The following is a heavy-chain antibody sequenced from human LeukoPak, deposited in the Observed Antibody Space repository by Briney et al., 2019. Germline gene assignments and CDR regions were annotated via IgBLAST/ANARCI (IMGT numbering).Heavy chain of an antibody. Sequence: GASVKVSCKASGYTFTNYYMHWVRQAPGPGLEWMGIINPSGGNAKYAQKFQGRVTMTRDMSTSTVYMELSSLRSEDTAVYYCARGVHRRYYDISAYFSDWGQGTLVTVSS. V-gene: IGHV1-46*01. CDR3: ARGVHRRYYDISAYFSD. D-gene: IGHD3-22*01. CDR1: GYTFTNYY. J-gene: IGHJ4*02. CDR2: INPSGGNA.